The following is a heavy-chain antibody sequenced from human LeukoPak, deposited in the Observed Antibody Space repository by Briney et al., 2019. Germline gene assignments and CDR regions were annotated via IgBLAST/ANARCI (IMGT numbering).Heavy chain of an antibody. J-gene: IGHJ4*02. Sequence: GGSLRLSCAASGFTFSASAIHWVRQASGKGLEWVGRIRTKSNNFATTYGATLNGRVTISRDDSKNTASLHMSGLKTEDTATYFCASYDNAGNYYHNYWGRGTLDTVSS. V-gene: IGHV3-73*01. CDR2: IRTKSNNFAT. D-gene: IGHD3-22*01. CDR1: GFTFSASA. CDR3: ASYDNAGNYYHNY.